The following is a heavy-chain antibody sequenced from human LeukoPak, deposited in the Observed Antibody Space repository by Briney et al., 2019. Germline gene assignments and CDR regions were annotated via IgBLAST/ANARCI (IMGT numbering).Heavy chain of an antibody. CDR2: IRYDGSNK. V-gene: IGHV3-30*02. D-gene: IGHD3-22*01. CDR1: GFTFSSYG. Sequence: GGSLRLSCAASGFTFSSYGMHWVRQAPGKGLEWVAFIRYDGSNKYYADSVKGRFTISRDNSKNTLYLQMNSLRAEDTAVYYCAKDLYYYDSSGWGHFDYWGQGTQVTVSS. J-gene: IGHJ4*02. CDR3: AKDLYYYDSSGWGHFDY.